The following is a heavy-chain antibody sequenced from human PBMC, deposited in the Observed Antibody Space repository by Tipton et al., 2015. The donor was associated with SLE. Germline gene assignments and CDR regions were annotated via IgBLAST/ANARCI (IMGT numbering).Heavy chain of an antibody. Sequence: TLSLTCAVSGGSISSGGYSWSWIRQPPGKGLEWIGYIYHSGSTYYNPSLKSRVTISVDTSKNQFSLKLSSVTAADTAVYYCARGELGIGGAFDYWGQGTLVTVSS. V-gene: IGHV4-30-2*02. CDR2: IYHSGST. J-gene: IGHJ4*02. CDR3: ARGELGIGGAFDY. CDR1: GGSISSGGYS. D-gene: IGHD7-27*01.